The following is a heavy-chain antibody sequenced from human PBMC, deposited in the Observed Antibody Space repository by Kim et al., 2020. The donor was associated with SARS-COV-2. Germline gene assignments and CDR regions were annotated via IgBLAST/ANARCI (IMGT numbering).Heavy chain of an antibody. CDR1: GSTMRAYS. Sequence: SETLSLTCTVSGSTMRAYSWTWIRQPPGKGLEWIGYIYHTGSTKYSPSLKSRVTISIDTSMSQFSLKLTSVTTADTAVYYCARQSPSSTWYDVPHFCHW. CDR3: ARQSPSSTWYDVPHFCH. D-gene: IGHD6-13*01. CDR2: IYHTGST. J-gene: IGHJ1*01. V-gene: IGHV4-59*01.